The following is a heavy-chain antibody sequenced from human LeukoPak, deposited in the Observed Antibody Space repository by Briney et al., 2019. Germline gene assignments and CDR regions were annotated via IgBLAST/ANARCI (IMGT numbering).Heavy chain of an antibody. D-gene: IGHD4-17*01. Sequence: GGSLRLSCAASGFTFSSYAMHWVRQAPGKGLEWVAVISYDGSNKYYADSVKGRFTISRDNSKNTLYLQMNSLRAEDTAVYYCAKEGRGDYGPHFDYWGQGTLVTVSS. CDR2: ISYDGSNK. J-gene: IGHJ4*02. CDR3: AKEGRGDYGPHFDY. CDR1: GFTFSSYA. V-gene: IGHV3-30*04.